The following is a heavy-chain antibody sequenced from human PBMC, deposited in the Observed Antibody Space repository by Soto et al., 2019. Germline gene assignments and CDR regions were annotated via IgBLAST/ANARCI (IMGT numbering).Heavy chain of an antibody. J-gene: IGHJ4*02. CDR2: ISHNMGA. V-gene: IGHV4-31*03. D-gene: IGHD5-12*01. CDR1: GDSISNGASF. Sequence: SETLSLTCTVSGDSISNGASFWTWIRQHPGKGLEWIGYISHNMGAYHKPSLESRVTMSVDTSKNQFSLKLSSVTAADTAVYYCARDRRGDGYPSDYWGQGTLVTVSS. CDR3: ARDRRGDGYPSDY.